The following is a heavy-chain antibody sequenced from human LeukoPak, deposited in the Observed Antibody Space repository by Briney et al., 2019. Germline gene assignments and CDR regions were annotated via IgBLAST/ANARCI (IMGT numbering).Heavy chain of an antibody. D-gene: IGHD3-3*01. Sequence: SETLSLTCTVAGYSISSGYYWGWIRQPPGKGLEWIGSIYYSGSTYYNPSLKSRVTISVDTSKNQFSLKLSSVTAADTAVYYCARVVELLRVVYYFDYWGQGTLVTVSS. CDR3: ARVVELLRVVYYFDY. CDR2: IYYSGST. V-gene: IGHV4-38-2*02. J-gene: IGHJ4*02. CDR1: GYSISSGYY.